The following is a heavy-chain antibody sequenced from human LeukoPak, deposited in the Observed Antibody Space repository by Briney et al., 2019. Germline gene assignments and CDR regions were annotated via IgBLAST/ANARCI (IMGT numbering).Heavy chain of an antibody. CDR1: GFTFSSYN. V-gene: IGHV3-21*01. CDR2: ISGSRSYV. J-gene: IGHJ4*02. CDR3: ARGDDYVWGSYRYADY. Sequence: PGGSLRLSCAASGFTFSSYNMNWVRQAPGKGLEWVSSISGSRSYVYSADSVKGRFTISRDNAKNSLYLQMNSLRAEDTAVYYCARGDDYVWGSYRYADYWGQGTLVAVSS. D-gene: IGHD3-16*02.